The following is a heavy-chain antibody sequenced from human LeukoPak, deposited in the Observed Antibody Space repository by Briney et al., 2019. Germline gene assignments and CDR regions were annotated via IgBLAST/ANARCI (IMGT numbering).Heavy chain of an antibody. J-gene: IGHJ6*03. CDR1: GFTFTNFA. D-gene: IGHD6-13*01. V-gene: IGHV3-30*04. CDR2: ISYDGSNK. Sequence: PGGSLRLSCVASGFTFTNFAVHWVRQAPGKGLEWVAFISYDGSNKYYADSVKGRFTISRDSSKNTLYLQMNSLRAEDTAVYYCARRPRDIAAAGKYYYYYYYMDVWGKGTTVTISS. CDR3: ARRPRDIAAAGKYYYYYYYMDV.